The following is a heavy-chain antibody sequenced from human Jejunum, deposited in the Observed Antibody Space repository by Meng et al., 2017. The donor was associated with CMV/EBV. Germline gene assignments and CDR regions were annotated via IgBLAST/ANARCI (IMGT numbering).Heavy chain of an antibody. CDR3: ANTYYYGSGSYTPYALDV. CDR1: SSYA. CDR2: ISDTGSST. V-gene: IGHV3-23*01. D-gene: IGHD3-10*01. J-gene: IGHJ6*02. Sequence: SSYAMTWVRQAPGKGLDWVSAISDTGSSTYYADSVKGRFTISRDNSKNTLYLQMSSLRAEDTAVYYCANTYYYGSGSYTPYALDVWGQGTTVTVSS.